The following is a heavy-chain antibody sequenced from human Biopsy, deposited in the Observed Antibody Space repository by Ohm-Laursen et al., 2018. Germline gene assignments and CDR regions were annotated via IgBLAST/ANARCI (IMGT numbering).Heavy chain of an antibody. D-gene: IGHD4-23*01. CDR3: ARGSNDFGGLYFPR. CDR1: GGSFTGHY. Sequence: GTLSLTCTVSGGSFTGHYWTWIRQPPGKGLEWIEHISHTGYTSYKSSLKSRVTILLDTSRNHFSLRLSSLTAADTAVYYCARGSNDFGGLYFPRWGQGTLLTVSS. CDR2: ISHTGYT. V-gene: IGHV4-59*11. J-gene: IGHJ4*02.